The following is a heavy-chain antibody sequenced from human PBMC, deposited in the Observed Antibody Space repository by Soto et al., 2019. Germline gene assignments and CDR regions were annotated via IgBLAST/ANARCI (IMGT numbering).Heavy chain of an antibody. V-gene: IGHV1-46*01. D-gene: IGHD1-26*01. CDR1: RYTFTSHY. CDR3: ARDSGFYSGDY. CDR2: ISPSGGST. Sequence: ASVKVSCKASRYTFTSHYLHWVRQAPGQGLEWMGIISPSGGSTSYAQEFQGRVTLTRDTSTSTDYMELSSLRSEDTAVYYCARDSGFYSGDYWGQGTQVTVSS. J-gene: IGHJ4*02.